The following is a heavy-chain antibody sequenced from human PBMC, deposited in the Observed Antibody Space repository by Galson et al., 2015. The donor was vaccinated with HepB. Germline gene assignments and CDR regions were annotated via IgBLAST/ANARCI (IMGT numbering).Heavy chain of an antibody. CDR2: ISYDGSNK. CDR3: AKGYGFGDYGMDV. J-gene: IGHJ6*02. CDR1: GFTFSNYG. D-gene: IGHD3-10*01. Sequence: SLRLSCAASGFTFSNYGMHWVRQAPGKGLEWVAVISYDGSNKYYADSVKGRFTISRDNSKNTLYLQMNSLRAEDTAVYYCAKGYGFGDYGMDVWGQGTTVTVSS. V-gene: IGHV3-30*18.